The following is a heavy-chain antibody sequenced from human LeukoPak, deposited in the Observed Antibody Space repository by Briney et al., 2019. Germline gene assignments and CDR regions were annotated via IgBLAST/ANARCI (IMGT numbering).Heavy chain of an antibody. D-gene: IGHD6-19*01. CDR3: AREPGIAVAGKSSYFDY. J-gene: IGHJ4*02. CDR1: GYTFTSYG. V-gene: IGHV1-18*01. Sequence: ASVKVSCKASGYTFTSYGISWVRQAPGQGLEWMGWISAYNGNTNYAQKLQGRVTMTTDTSTSTAYMELRSLRSDDTAVYYCAREPGIAVAGKSSYFDYWGQGTLVTVSS. CDR2: ISAYNGNT.